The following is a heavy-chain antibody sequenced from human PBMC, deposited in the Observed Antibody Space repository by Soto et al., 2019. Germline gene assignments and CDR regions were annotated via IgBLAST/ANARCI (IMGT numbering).Heavy chain of an antibody. Sequence: PGGSLRLSCAASGFIFSDYGIHWVRQAPGKGLEWVALIWYDGSKKYYADSVKGRFTVSRDNINSTLYLEMNSLRVEDSAVYYCAREGAVAGSQDFWGQGTLVTSPQ. CDR3: AREGAVAGSQDF. J-gene: IGHJ4*02. CDR2: IWYDGSKK. CDR1: GFIFSDYG. D-gene: IGHD6-19*01. V-gene: IGHV3-33*01.